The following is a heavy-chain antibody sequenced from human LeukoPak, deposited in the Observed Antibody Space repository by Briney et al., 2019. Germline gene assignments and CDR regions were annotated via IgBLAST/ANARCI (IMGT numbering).Heavy chain of an antibody. D-gene: IGHD5/OR15-5a*01. J-gene: IGHJ3*02. V-gene: IGHV3-53*01. CDR2: IYSGGST. Sequence: GGSLRLSCAASGFTVSSNYMSWVRQAPGKGLEWVSVIYSGGSTYYADSVKGRFTISRDNSKNTLYLQMNSLRAEDTAVYYCARDRLRGAFDIWGQGTMVTVSS. CDR3: ARDRLRGAFDI. CDR1: GFTVSSNY.